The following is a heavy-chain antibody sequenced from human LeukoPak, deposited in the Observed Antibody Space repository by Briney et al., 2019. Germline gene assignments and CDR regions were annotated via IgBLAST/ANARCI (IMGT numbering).Heavy chain of an antibody. D-gene: IGHD5-24*01. CDR3: ARATLRWLQAAFDY. CDR2: ISSSGSTI. V-gene: IGHV3-11*01. CDR1: GFTFSDYY. J-gene: IGHJ4*02. Sequence: PGGSLRLSCAASGFTFSDYYMSWIRQAPGKGLEWVSYISSSGSTIYYADSVKGRFTISRDNAKNSLYLQMNSLRAEDTAVYYCARATLRWLQAAFDYWGQGTLVTVSS.